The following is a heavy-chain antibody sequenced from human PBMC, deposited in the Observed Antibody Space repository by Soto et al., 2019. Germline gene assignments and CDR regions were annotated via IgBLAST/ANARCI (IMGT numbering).Heavy chain of an antibody. J-gene: IGHJ6*02. D-gene: IGHD6-13*01. V-gene: IGHV4-34*01. Sequence: QVQLQQWGAGLLKPSETLSLTCAVYGGSFSGYYWSWIRQPPGKGLEWIGEINHSGSTNYNASLKSRVTISVDTSKNQFSLKLSSVTAADTAVYYCARGGFGYSSRVSTKYYYYYGMDVWGQGTTVTVSS. CDR1: GGSFSGYY. CDR2: INHSGST. CDR3: ARGGFGYSSRVSTKYYYYYGMDV.